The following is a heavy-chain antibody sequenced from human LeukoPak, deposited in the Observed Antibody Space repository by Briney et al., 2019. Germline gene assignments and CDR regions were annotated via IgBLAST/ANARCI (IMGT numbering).Heavy chain of an antibody. V-gene: IGHV4-39*07. Sequence: KSSETLSPTCTVSGGSISSSSYYWGWIRQPPGKGLEWIGSIYYSGSTYYNPSLKSRVTISVDTSKNQFSLKLSSVTAADTAVYYCARDGSPLSRFDYWGQGTLVTVSS. D-gene: IGHD3-10*01. CDR2: IYYSGST. CDR3: ARDGSPLSRFDY. J-gene: IGHJ4*02. CDR1: GGSISSSSYY.